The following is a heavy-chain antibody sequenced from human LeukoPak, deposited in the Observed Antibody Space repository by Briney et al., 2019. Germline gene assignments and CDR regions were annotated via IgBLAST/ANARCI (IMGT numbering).Heavy chain of an antibody. Sequence: GGSLRLSCAASGFTFSSYAMSWVRQAPGKGLEWVSAISGSGGSTYYADSVKGRFTISRDNSKNTLYLQMNSLRAEDTAVYYCARVEAGGYDYGAFDYWGQGTLVTVSS. V-gene: IGHV3-23*01. CDR3: ARVEAGGYDYGAFDY. D-gene: IGHD5-12*01. CDR1: GFTFSSYA. CDR2: ISGSGGST. J-gene: IGHJ4*02.